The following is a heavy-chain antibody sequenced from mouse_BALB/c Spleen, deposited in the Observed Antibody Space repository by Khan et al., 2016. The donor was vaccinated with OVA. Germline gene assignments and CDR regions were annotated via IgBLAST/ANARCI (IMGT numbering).Heavy chain of an antibody. CDR3: TGEGAYYSSDGWFAY. J-gene: IGHJ3*01. V-gene: IGHV1-4*01. CDR2: INPSSSYP. Sequence: QVQLKESGAELARPGASVKMSCKASGYTFTSYTMHWVKQRPGQGLEWIGYINPSSSYPNYNQKFKDKATLTADKSSSTAYMQLSSLTSEDSAVYYCTGEGAYYSSDGWFAYWGQGTLVTVSA. CDR1: GYTFTSYT. D-gene: IGHD2-12*01.